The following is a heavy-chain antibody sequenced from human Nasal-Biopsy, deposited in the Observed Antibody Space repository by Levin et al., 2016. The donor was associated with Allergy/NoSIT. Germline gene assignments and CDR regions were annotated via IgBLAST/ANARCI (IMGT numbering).Heavy chain of an antibody. CDR2: INQNEREK. CDR1: GFDFSAYW. J-gene: IGHJ4*02. CDR3: SNTLDY. D-gene: IGHD2/OR15-2a*01. Sequence: GESLKISCAASGFDFSAYWMSWVRQAPGKGLEWVANINQNEREKYYVDSVKGRFTISRDNAKNLLFLQMSSLRAEDTAVYYCSNTLDYWGQGTLVTVSS. V-gene: IGHV3-7*02.